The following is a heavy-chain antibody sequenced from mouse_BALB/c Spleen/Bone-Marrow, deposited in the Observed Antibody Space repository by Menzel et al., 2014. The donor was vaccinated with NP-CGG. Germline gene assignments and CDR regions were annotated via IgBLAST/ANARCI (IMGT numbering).Heavy chain of an antibody. D-gene: IGHD2-3*01. CDR3: TRDDGSPFAY. Sequence: VQRVEFGAELVRPRASVKLSCKASGYTFTSYWINWVKQRPGQGLEWIGNIYPSDSYTNYNQKFKDKATLTVDKSSSTAYMQLSSPTSEDSAVYYCTRDDGSPFAYWGQGTLVTVSA. V-gene: IGHV1-69*02. J-gene: IGHJ3*01. CDR1: GYTFTSYW. CDR2: IYPSDSYT.